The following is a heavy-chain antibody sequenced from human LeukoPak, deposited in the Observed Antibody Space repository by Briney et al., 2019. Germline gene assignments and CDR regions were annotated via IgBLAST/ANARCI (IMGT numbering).Heavy chain of an antibody. Sequence: SETLSLTCGVSGGSITSNWWSWVRQPPGKGLEWIGEIYHSGNTNYNPSLKSRVTISVDKSKNQFSLKLSSVTAADTAVYCCAGSGYYCHDHWGQGILVTVSS. CDR3: AGSGYYCHDH. V-gene: IGHV4/OR15-8*01. D-gene: IGHD2/OR15-2a*01. CDR1: GGSITSNW. CDR2: IYHSGNT. J-gene: IGHJ4*02.